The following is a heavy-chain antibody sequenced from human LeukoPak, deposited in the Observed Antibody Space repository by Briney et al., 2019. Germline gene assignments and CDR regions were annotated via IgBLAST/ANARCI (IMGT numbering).Heavy chain of an antibody. CDR2: IYYSGST. D-gene: IGHD3-10*01. Sequence: SETLSLTCTVSGGSISSGGYYWSWIRQHPGKGLEWIGYIYYSGSTYYNPSLKSRVTISVDTSENQFSLKLTSVTAADTAVYYCARSREYYFDYWGQGTLVTVSS. CDR3: ARSREYYFDY. J-gene: IGHJ4*02. CDR1: GGSISSGGYY. V-gene: IGHV4-31*03.